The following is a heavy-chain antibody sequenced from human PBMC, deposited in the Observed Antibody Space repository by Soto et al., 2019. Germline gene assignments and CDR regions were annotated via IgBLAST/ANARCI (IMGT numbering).Heavy chain of an antibody. CDR1: GVSVSSGSYY. V-gene: IGHV4-61*01. CDR2: IYYSGST. CDR3: AREPAKSYGDDAYYYYSGMDV. J-gene: IGHJ6*02. D-gene: IGHD4-17*01. Sequence: SETLSLTFTVSGVSVSSGSYYWSWIRQPPGKGLEWIGYIYYSGSTNYNPSLKIRVTISVDTSKNQFSLKPRSVTAADTAVYYCAREPAKSYGDDAYYYYSGMDVWAQGTTVTVSS.